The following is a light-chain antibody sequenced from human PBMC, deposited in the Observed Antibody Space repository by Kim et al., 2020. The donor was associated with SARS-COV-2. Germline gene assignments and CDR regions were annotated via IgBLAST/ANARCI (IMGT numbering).Light chain of an antibody. CDR3: QQRRT. V-gene: IGKV1-33*01. CDR2: DAS. CDR1: QDISKS. Sequence: STLSASVGDRVTITCQASQDISKSLNWYQQKLGKDPKLLIYDASNLETGVPPRFSGSGSGKHFTFTITSLQPEDIATYYCQQRRTFGQGTKVDIK. J-gene: IGKJ2*02.